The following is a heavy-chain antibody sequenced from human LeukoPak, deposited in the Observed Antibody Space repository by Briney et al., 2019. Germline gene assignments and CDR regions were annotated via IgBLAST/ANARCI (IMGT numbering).Heavy chain of an antibody. J-gene: IGHJ4*02. Sequence: GGSLSLSCAASGFTFSIYWMHWVRQAPGKGLVWVSHINGDGSDTTYADSVRGRFSISRDNAKNTLYLQMNSLRAEDTAVYYCARPSHDTSGYYFGFWGQGTPVTVSS. V-gene: IGHV3-74*03. CDR2: INGDGSDT. CDR1: GFTFSIYW. CDR3: ARPSHDTSGYYFGF. D-gene: IGHD3-22*01.